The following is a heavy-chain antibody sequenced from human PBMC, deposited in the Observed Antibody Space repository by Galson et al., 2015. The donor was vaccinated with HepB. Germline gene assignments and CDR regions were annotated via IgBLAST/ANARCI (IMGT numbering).Heavy chain of an antibody. Sequence: SVKVSCKASGVTFSNSVFTWVRQAPGQGLEWMGAFVSSLGTTKSAQNLQDRVTINADASTGTVYMELSSLRSDDTAVYYCARGGSYDALDIWGQGTTVIVSS. CDR3: ARGGSYDALDI. J-gene: IGHJ3*02. CDR2: FVSSLGTT. CDR1: GVTFSNSV. V-gene: IGHV1-69*13. D-gene: IGHD3-10*01.